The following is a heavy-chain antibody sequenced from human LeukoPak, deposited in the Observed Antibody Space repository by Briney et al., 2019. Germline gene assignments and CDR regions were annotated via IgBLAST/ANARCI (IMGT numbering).Heavy chain of an antibody. V-gene: IGHV4-39*07. Sequence: SEPLSLTCSVSGGSISRASYYWGWIRQPPGKGLEWIGTIYYSGSTYYNPSLKSRVTISVDTSKNQVSLKLRSVTAADTAVYYCARWVDIVATSPTYYYYYYMDVWGKGTTVTISS. D-gene: IGHD5-12*01. CDR2: IYYSGST. CDR3: ARWVDIVATSPTYYYYYYMDV. CDR1: GGSISRASYY. J-gene: IGHJ6*03.